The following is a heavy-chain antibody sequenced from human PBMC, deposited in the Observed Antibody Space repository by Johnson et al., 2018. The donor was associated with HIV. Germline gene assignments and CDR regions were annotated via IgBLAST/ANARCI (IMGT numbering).Heavy chain of an antibody. CDR1: GFKFHEYA. CDR3: TTASNTLIVLVVKDAFDI. D-gene: IGHD2-8*02. J-gene: IGHJ3*02. CDR2: ISWYGGTT. Sequence: VQLVESGGVVVQPGGSLRLSCAASGFKFHEYAMHWVRQAPGKGLEWVSLISWYGGTTNYADSVKGRFSISRDNNKNSLFLQMTSLKTEDTAVYYCTTASNTLIVLVVKDAFDIWGQGTMVTVSS. V-gene: IGHV3-43D*03.